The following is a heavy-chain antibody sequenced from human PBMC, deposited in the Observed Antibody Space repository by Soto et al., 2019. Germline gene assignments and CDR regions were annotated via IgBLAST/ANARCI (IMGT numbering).Heavy chain of an antibody. V-gene: IGHV3-73*01. CDR1: GFNFSVSA. J-gene: IGHJ4*02. D-gene: IGHD5-12*01. Sequence: GGSLRLSCPASGFNFSVSAMHWVRQASGKGLEWVGRIKSKSNNYATAYAVSVKGRFTISRDDSKNTAYLQMNSLRAEDTAVYYCYPTSYILGAPYWGQGTPVTVSS. CDR2: IKSKSNNYAT. CDR3: YPTSYILGAPY.